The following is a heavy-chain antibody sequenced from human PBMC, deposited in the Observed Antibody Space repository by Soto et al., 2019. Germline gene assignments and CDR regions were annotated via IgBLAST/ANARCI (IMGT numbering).Heavy chain of an antibody. CDR3: ANIHTSSANFDY. CDR1: GFSFSNYA. D-gene: IGHD6-6*01. Sequence: EVQLLESGGGLVQPGGSLRLSCAASGFSFSNYAMGWVRQASGKGLEWVSSISHSGGNIFYADSVKGRFTISRDNSKNTLFLQMNSLRAEDTAVYFCANIHTSSANFDYWGQGTLVTVSS. V-gene: IGHV3-23*01. CDR2: ISHSGGNI. J-gene: IGHJ4*02.